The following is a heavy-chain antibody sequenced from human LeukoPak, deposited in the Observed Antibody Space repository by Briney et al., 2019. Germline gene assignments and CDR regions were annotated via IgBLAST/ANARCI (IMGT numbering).Heavy chain of an antibody. CDR1: GFTFSSYS. V-gene: IGHV3-21*01. CDR2: ISSSSSYI. D-gene: IGHD6-19*01. Sequence: KAGGSLRLSCAASGFTFSSYSMNWVRQAPGKGLEWVSSISSSSSYIYYADSVKGRFTISRGNAKNSLYLQMNSLRAEDTAVYYCARGPEAVANDCWGQGTLVTVSS. CDR3: ARGPEAVANDC. J-gene: IGHJ4*02.